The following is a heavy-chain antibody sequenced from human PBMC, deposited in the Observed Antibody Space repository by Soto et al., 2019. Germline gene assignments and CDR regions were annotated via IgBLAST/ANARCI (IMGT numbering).Heavy chain of an antibody. Sequence: EVQLLESGGGLVPPGGSLRLSCAASGFTFSSYAMSWVRQAPGKGLEWVSAISGSGGSTYYADSVKGRFTISRDNSRNTLYLQMNSLRAEDTAVYYCAKVPYQPLLPNYFDYWGQGTLVTVSS. J-gene: IGHJ4*02. CDR1: GFTFSSYA. CDR2: ISGSGGST. V-gene: IGHV3-23*01. CDR3: AKVPYQPLLPNYFDY. D-gene: IGHD2-2*01.